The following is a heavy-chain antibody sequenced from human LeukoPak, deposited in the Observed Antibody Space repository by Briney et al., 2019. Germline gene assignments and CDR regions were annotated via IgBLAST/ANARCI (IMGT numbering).Heavy chain of an antibody. V-gene: IGHV4-34*01. CDR3: AREPDRIRFDP. CDR2: ISHVGTT. Sequence: PSETLSLTCAVHGGSFSSYWGWIRQPPGKGLEWIGEISHVGTTKYNPSFKSRVIISVDTSKNQFSLRVTSVTAADTAVYYCAREPDRIRFDPWGQGTLVTVSS. D-gene: IGHD1-14*01. CDR1: GGSFSSY. J-gene: IGHJ5*02.